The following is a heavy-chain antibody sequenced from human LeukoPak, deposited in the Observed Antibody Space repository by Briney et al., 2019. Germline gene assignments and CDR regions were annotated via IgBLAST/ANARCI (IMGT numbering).Heavy chain of an antibody. CDR2: INPSGGSA. CDR1: GYTFTGYY. V-gene: IGHV1-46*01. Sequence: ASVKVSCKASGYTFTGYYMHWVRQAPGQGLEWMGLINPSGGSASYAQKFQGRVTMTRDTSTSTVYMELSSLRSEDTAVYYCAMKFYDFWSGYLDYWGQGTLVTVSS. D-gene: IGHD3-3*01. J-gene: IGHJ4*02. CDR3: AMKFYDFWSGYLDY.